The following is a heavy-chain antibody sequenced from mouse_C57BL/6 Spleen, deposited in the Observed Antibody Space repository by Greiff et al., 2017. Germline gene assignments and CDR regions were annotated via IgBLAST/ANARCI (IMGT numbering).Heavy chain of an antibody. CDR3: ARIADDETG. J-gene: IGHJ2*01. D-gene: IGHD3-2*01. CDR2: SWWEDDK. CDR1: GFSLSTFGMG. Sequence: QVTLTESGPGILQPSPTLSLTCSFSGFSLSTFGMGVGWLRQPSGKGLEWLAHSWWEDDKYYNPSLKSRLTISKDTSKNQVFLNSANVDTADTATDYGARIADDETGWGQGTTLTVSA. V-gene: IGHV8-8*01.